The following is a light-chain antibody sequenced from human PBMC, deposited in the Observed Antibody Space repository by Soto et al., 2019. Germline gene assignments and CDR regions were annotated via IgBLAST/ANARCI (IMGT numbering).Light chain of an antibody. V-gene: IGKV3-20*01. CDR3: QQYGSSPWT. CDR1: QSVSSSY. J-gene: IGKJ1*01. Sequence: EIVLTQSPGTLSLSPGERATLSCRASQSVSSSYLAWYQQKPGQAPRLLIYGASSRATGISDRFSGSESGTDFTLSISRLEPEDFAVYYFQQYGSSPWTFGQGTKVEIK. CDR2: GAS.